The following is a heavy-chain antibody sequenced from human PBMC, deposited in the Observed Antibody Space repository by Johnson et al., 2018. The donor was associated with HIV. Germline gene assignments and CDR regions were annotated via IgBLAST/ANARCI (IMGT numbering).Heavy chain of an antibody. D-gene: IGHD3-10*01. CDR1: GFTFSSYW. CDR2: IKQDGSEK. V-gene: IGHV3-7*01. CDR3: ARGVDGAFDI. Sequence: VLLVESGGGVVQPGRSLRLSCTASGFTFSSYWMSWVRQAPGKGLEWVANIKQDGSEKYYVDSVKGRFTISRDNSKNTLYLPMNSLRAEDTAVYYCARGVDGAFDIWGQGTMVTVSS. J-gene: IGHJ3*02.